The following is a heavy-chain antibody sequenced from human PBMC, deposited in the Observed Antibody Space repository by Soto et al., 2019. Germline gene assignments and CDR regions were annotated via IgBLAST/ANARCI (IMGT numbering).Heavy chain of an antibody. Sequence: GGSLRLSCAASGFSLSSYAMTWVRQAPGKGLERVSGITASGEKLYYADSVKGRFTVSRDNSKNTLYLQMHSLRADDTAVYYFARDRSRSSCSVWDYWGQGTLVTFSS. CDR3: ARDRSRSSCSVWDY. CDR1: GFSLSSYA. D-gene: IGHD3-16*01. CDR2: ITASGEKL. J-gene: IGHJ4*02. V-gene: IGHV3-23*01.